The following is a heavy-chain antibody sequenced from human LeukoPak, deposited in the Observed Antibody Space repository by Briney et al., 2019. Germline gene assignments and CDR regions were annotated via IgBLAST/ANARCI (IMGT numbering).Heavy chain of an antibody. CDR3: ARALGPFGACWFDP. J-gene: IGHJ5*02. Sequence: PGGSLRLSCAASGFTFDDYGMSWVRQAPGKGLEWVGEINHSGSTNYNPSLKSRVTISVDTSKNQFSLKLSSVTAADTAVYYCARALGPFGACWFDPWGQGTLVTVSS. CDR2: INHSGST. D-gene: IGHD3-10*01. CDR1: GFTFDDYG. V-gene: IGHV4-34*01.